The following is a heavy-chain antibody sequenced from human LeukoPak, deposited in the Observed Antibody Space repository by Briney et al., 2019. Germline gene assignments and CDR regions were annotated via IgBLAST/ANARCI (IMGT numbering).Heavy chain of an antibody. CDR1: GFTFSSYA. CDR3: AKDRGDSSGFYSIWFDP. CDR2: ISGSGGST. D-gene: IGHD3-22*01. Sequence: GGSLRLSCGTSGFTFSSYAMSWVRQAPGKGLEWVSTISGSGGSTYYADSVKGRFTISRDNSKNTLHLQMNSLRAEDTAVYYCAKDRGDSSGFYSIWFDPWGQGTLVTVSS. J-gene: IGHJ5*02. V-gene: IGHV3-23*01.